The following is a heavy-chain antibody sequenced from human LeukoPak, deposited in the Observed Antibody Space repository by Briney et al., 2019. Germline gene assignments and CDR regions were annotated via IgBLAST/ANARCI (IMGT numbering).Heavy chain of an antibody. CDR2: INSDGSST. CDR3: ARDHDYGSFAFDI. J-gene: IGHJ3*02. CDR1: GFTFSRYW. Sequence: GGSLRLSCAASGFTFSRYWMHWVRQAPGKGLVWVSRINSDGSSTNYADSVKGRFTISRDSAKNTLYLQMNSLRAEDTAVYYCARDHDYGSFAFDIWGQGTVVTVSS. D-gene: IGHD3-10*01. V-gene: IGHV3-74*01.